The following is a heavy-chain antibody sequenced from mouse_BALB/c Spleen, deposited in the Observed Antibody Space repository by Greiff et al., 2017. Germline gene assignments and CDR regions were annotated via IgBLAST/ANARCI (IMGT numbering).Heavy chain of an antibody. V-gene: IGHV1-54*01. CDR2: INPGSGGT. Sequence: QVQLQQSGAELVWPGTSVKVSCKASGYAFTNYLIEWVKQRPGQGLEWIGVINPGSGGTNYNEKFKGKATLTADKSSSTAYMQLSSLTSDDSAVYFCARGARDFDYWGQGTTLTVSS. J-gene: IGHJ2*01. CDR3: ARGARDFDY. CDR1: GYAFTNYL. D-gene: IGHD3-1*01.